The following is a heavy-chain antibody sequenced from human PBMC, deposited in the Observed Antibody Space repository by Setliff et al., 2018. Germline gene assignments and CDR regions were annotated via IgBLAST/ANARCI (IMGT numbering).Heavy chain of an antibody. V-gene: IGHV1-69*05. Sequence: SVKVSCKASGGTFRSYGISWVRQAPEQGLEWMGGTIPMFGSANYAQKFQGRVTIITDEFTGTAYMELSSLRTDDTAVYYCARGPPDFVVVPAAAKFDYWGQGTPVTVSS. CDR2: TIPMFGSA. J-gene: IGHJ4*02. D-gene: IGHD2-2*01. CDR3: ARGPPDFVVVPAAAKFDY. CDR1: GGTFRSYG.